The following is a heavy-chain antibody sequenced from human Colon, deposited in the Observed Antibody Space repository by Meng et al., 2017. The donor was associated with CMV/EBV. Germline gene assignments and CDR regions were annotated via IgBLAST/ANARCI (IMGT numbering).Heavy chain of an antibody. J-gene: IGHJ2*01. Sequence: SGFTFRSYALPWVRQAPGKGLEWVSHIRGSGDSTYYADSVKGRFTISRDNSKHTLYLQMNSLRAEDTALYYCAAARWTATDYWYFDLWGRGTLVTVSS. V-gene: IGHV3-23*01. CDR2: IRGSGDST. D-gene: IGHD2-15*01. CDR3: AAARWTATDYWYFDL. CDR1: GFTFRSYA.